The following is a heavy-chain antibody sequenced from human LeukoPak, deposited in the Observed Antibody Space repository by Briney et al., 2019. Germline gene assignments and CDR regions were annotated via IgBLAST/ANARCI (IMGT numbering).Heavy chain of an antibody. CDR3: ARRDIVVVVSASDY. J-gene: IGHJ4*02. CDR2: IKQDGSEK. Sequence: GGSLRLFCAASGFTFSRYWMNWVRQAPGKGLEWVANIKQDGSEKYYVDSVKGRFTISRDNAKNSLYLQMNSLRVEDTAVYYCARRDIVVVVSASDYWGQGTLVTVSS. V-gene: IGHV3-7*01. D-gene: IGHD2-15*01. CDR1: GFTFSRYW.